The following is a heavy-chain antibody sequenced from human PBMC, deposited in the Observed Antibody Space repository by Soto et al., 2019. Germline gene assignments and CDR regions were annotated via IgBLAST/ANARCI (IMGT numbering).Heavy chain of an antibody. CDR2: FDPEDGET. CDR1: GYTLTELS. J-gene: IGHJ6*02. CDR3: ATETTMVRGAPSGYGMDV. D-gene: IGHD3-10*01. V-gene: IGHV1-24*01. Sequence: ASVKVSCKVSGYTLTELSMHWVRQAPGKGLEWMGGFDPEDGETIYAQKFQGRVTMTEDTSTDTAYMELSSLRSEDTVVYYCATETTMVRGAPSGYGMDVWGQGTTVTVSS.